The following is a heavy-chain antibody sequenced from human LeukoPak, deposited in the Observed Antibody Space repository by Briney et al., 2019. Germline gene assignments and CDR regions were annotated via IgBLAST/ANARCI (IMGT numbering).Heavy chain of an antibody. CDR3: ARAPVAARRVHYFDY. V-gene: IGHV4-39*07. CDR1: GGSISSSSYY. CDR2: IYYSGST. J-gene: IGHJ4*02. D-gene: IGHD6-6*01. Sequence: SETLSLTCTVSGGSISSSSYYWGWLRQPPGKGLEWIGSIYYSGSTYYNQSLKSRVIITVNTSKNQFSLKLTSVTAADTAVYYCARAPVAARRVHYFDYWVQGTLVTVSS.